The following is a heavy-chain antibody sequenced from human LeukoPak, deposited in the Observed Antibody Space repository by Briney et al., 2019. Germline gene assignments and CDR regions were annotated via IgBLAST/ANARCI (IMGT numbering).Heavy chain of an antibody. Sequence: GGSLRLSCAASGFTFSRYWMSWVRQAPGKGLEWVSHITSSSTNIYYADSVKGRFTISRDNAKNALSLQMNSLRAEDTAVYYCARDSSSEGPFDYWGQGTLVTVSS. CDR1: GFTFSRYW. D-gene: IGHD6-6*01. CDR2: ITSSSTNI. V-gene: IGHV3-48*01. CDR3: ARDSSSEGPFDY. J-gene: IGHJ4*02.